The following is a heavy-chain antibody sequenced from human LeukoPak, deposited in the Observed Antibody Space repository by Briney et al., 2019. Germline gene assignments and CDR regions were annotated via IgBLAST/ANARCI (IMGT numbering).Heavy chain of an antibody. CDR1: GGSISSSKW. CDR2: IYHSGST. J-gene: IGHJ4*02. Sequence: SETLSLTCAVSGGSISSSKWWSWVRQPPGKGLEWIGEIYHSGSTNYNPSLKSRVTISVDKSKNQFSLKLSSVTAADTAVYYCARAWVGATSLFDYWGQGTLVTVSS. D-gene: IGHD1-26*01. CDR3: ARAWVGATSLFDY. V-gene: IGHV4-4*02.